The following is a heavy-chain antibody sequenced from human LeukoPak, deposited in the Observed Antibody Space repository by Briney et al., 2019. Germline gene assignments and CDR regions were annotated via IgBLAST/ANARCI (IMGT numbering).Heavy chain of an antibody. D-gene: IGHD6-13*01. V-gene: IGHV3-21*01. CDR2: ISSSSGYI. CDR1: GFTFSSYS. Sequence: GGSLRLSCAASGFTFSSYSMNWVRQAPGKGLEGVSSISSSSGYIYFADSVKSRFTISRDNAKNSLYLQMNSLRAEDTVVYYCATNLGIAAALNYWGQGTLVTVSS. CDR3: ATNLGIAAALNY. J-gene: IGHJ4*02.